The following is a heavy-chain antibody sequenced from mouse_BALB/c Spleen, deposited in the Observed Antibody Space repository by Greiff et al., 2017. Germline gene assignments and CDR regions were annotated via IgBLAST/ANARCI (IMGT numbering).Heavy chain of an antibody. CDR1: GFNIKDTY. CDR3: DRDDGAH. Sequence: VQLQQSGAELVKPGASVKLSCTASGFNIKDTYMHWVKQRPEQGLEWIGRIDPANGNTKYDPKFQGKATITAYTSSNTAYLQLSSLTSEETAVYYCDRDDGAHWGQGTLVTVSA. CDR2: IDPANGNT. V-gene: IGHV14-3*02. D-gene: IGHD2-3*01. J-gene: IGHJ3*01.